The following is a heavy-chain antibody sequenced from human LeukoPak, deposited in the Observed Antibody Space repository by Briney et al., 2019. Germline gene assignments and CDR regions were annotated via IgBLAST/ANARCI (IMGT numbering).Heavy chain of an antibody. J-gene: IGHJ4*02. Sequence: GESLRISFKGSGYTFTNHWISWVRPMPGKGLEWMGKIDHSDSYTNYSPSFQGHVTISADKSISTAYLQWSSLKASDTAMYYCARAPDSDSGYDYFDYWGQGTLVTVSS. CDR3: ARAPDSDSGYDYFDY. CDR1: GYTFTNHW. D-gene: IGHD5-12*01. V-gene: IGHV5-10-1*01. CDR2: IDHSDSYT.